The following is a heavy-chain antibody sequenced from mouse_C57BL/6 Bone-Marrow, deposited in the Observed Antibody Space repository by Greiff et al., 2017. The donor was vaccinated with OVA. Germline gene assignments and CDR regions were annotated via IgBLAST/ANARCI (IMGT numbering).Heavy chain of an antibody. V-gene: IGHV14-4*01. CDR1: GFNIKDDY. J-gene: IGHJ2*01. CDR2: IDPENGDT. CDR3: TDSNYDFAY. D-gene: IGHD2-5*01. Sequence: VQLQQSGAELVRPGASVKLSCTASGFNIKDDYMHWVKQRPEQGLEWIGWIDPENGDTEYASKFQGKATITADTSSNTAYLQLSSLTSEDSAVYYCTDSNYDFAYWGQGTTLPVSS.